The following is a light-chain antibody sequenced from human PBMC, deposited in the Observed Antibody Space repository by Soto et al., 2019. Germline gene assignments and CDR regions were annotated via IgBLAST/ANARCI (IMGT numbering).Light chain of an antibody. CDR3: QSYDASLSGWV. Sequence: QSVLTQPPSVSGAPGQRVTISCSGSGSNLGAAYDVHWYQQLPGRAPRLLIYSDTDRPAGVPDRFSGSKSGTSASLAITALQAEDEADYYFQSYDASLSGWVFGGGTKLTVL. CDR2: SDT. J-gene: IGLJ3*02. CDR1: GSNLGAAYD. V-gene: IGLV1-40*01.